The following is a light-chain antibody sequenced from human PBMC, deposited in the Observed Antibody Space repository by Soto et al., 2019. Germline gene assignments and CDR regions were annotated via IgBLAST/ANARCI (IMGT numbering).Light chain of an antibody. V-gene: IGKV3-15*01. CDR2: GAS. Sequence: ELVMTQSPATLSVSPGERATLSCRASQSVNSNLAWYQQRPGQAPRLLIYGASTRATGIPARFSGSGSGTDLTLTISNLQSEDFAVYYCQQYNNWPPWTFGQGTKVEIK. CDR1: QSVNSN. CDR3: QQYNNWPPWT. J-gene: IGKJ1*01.